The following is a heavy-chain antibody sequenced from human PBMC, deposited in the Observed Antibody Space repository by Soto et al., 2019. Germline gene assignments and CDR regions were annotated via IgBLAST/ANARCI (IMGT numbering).Heavy chain of an antibody. CDR1: GYAFTTYG. J-gene: IGHJ4*02. CDR2: ISAHHGNT. Sequence: QVHLVQSGAEVKKPGASVKVSCKGSGYAFTTYGITWVRQAPGQGLEWMGWISAHHGNTNYAPKLQGRVTVTRDTSTSTAYMELRSLRSDDTAVYYCARGRYGDYWGQGALATVSS. CDR3: ARGRYGDY. D-gene: IGHD1-1*01. V-gene: IGHV1-18*01.